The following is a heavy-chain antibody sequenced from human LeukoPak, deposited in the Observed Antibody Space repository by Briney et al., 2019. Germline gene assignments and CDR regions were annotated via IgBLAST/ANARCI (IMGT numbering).Heavy chain of an antibody. V-gene: IGHV4-61*01. CDR3: AREGRSDYYDSSGYPPSFDY. D-gene: IGHD3-22*01. CDR1: GYSINSAYY. Sequence: SETLSLTCAASGYSINSAYYWSWIRQPPGKGLEWIGYIYYSGSTNYNPSLKSRVTISVDTSKNQFSLKLSSVTAADTAVYYCAREGRSDYYDSSGYPPSFDYWGQGTLVTVSS. J-gene: IGHJ4*02. CDR2: IYYSGST.